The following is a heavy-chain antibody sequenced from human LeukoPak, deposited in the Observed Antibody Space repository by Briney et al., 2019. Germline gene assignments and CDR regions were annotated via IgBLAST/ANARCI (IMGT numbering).Heavy chain of an antibody. CDR1: GFTFSSYG. CDR3: AKDPRGSYSRDYYYYMGV. D-gene: IGHD1-26*01. J-gene: IGHJ6*03. CDR2: IWYDGSNK. Sequence: PGRSLRLSCAASGFTFSSYGMHWVRQAPGKGLEWVAVIWYDGSNKYYADSVKGRFTISRDNSKNTLYLQMNSLRAEDAAVYYCAKDPRGSYSRDYYYYMGVWGKGTTVTVSS. V-gene: IGHV3-33*06.